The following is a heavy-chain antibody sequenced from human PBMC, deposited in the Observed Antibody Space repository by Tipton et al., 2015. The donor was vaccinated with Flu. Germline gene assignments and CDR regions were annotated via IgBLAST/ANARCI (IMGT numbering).Heavy chain of an antibody. CDR2: IYYSGST. V-gene: IGHV4-31*03. J-gene: IGHJ4*02. Sequence: TLSLTCTVSGGSISSGGYYWSWIRQHPGKGLEWTGYIYYSGSTYYNPSLKSRVTISVDTSKNQFSLKLSSVTAADTAVYYCARVFPSLSGRPSTFDYWGQGTLVTVSS. D-gene: IGHD5/OR15-5a*01. CDR1: GGSISSGGYY. CDR3: ARVFPSLSGRPSTFDY.